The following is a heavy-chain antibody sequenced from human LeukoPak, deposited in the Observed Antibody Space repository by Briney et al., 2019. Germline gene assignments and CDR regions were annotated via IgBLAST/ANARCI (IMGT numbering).Heavy chain of an antibody. J-gene: IGHJ4*02. CDR3: ANSGLDRWLLDY. CDR1: GFTFSSYG. CDR2: IRYDGSNK. V-gene: IGHV3-30*02. Sequence: PGGSLRLSCAASGFTFSSYGMHWVRQAPGKGLEWVAFIRYDGSNKYYADSVKGRFTISRDNSKNSLYLQMNSLRAEDTAVYYCANSGLDRWLLDYWGQGTLVTVSS. D-gene: IGHD5-12*01.